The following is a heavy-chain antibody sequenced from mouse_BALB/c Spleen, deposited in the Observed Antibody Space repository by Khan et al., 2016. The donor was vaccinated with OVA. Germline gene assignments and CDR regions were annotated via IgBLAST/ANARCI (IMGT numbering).Heavy chain of an antibody. CDR2: IHYSGIT. CDR1: GSSITSGYI. J-gene: IGHJ2*01. CDR3: ARFDGSRAFDY. Sequence: EVQLEESGPDLVKPSQSLSLTCTVTGSSITSGYIWHWIRQFPGNKLEWMGYIHYSGITNYNPSLKRRISITRDTSKNQFFLQLNSVTTEDTATYYCARFDGSRAFDYWGQGTTLTVSA. V-gene: IGHV3-1*02. D-gene: IGHD1-1*01.